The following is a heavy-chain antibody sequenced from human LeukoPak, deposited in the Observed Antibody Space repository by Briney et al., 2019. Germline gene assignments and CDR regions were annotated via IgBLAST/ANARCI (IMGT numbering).Heavy chain of an antibody. CDR1: GFSLTTSGVG. CDR3: ARSVISPSQPIDS. J-gene: IGHJ4*02. V-gene: IGHV2-5*02. Sequence: ESGPTLVNPTRTLTLTCTFSGFSLTTSGVGVGWVRQPPGKALEWLAFIYWDEDQRYTPSLKNRLTITKDTSKNQVVLRMTNMDPVDAATYYCARSVISPSQPIDSWGQGVVITVSS. D-gene: IGHD2/OR15-2a*01. CDR2: IYWDEDQ.